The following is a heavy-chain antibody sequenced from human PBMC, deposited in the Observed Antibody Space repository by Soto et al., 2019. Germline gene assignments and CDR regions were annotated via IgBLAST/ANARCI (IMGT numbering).Heavy chain of an antibody. CDR3: ATSRFIDSSGYYYVLGDY. Sequence: GASVKVSCKAAAYTFTSYDINWVRQATGQDFEWMGWMNPNNGNTAYAQKFQGRVTMTEDTSTDTAYMELSSLRSEDTAVYYCATSRFIDSSGYYYVLGDYWGQGTLVTVSS. D-gene: IGHD3-22*01. V-gene: IGHV1-8*01. CDR1: AYTFTSYD. J-gene: IGHJ4*02. CDR2: MNPNNGNT.